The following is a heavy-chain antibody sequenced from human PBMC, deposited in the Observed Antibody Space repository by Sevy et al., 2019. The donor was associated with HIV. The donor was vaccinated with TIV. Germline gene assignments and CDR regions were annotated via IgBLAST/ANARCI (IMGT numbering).Heavy chain of an antibody. V-gene: IGHV3-53*01. Sequence: GGSLRLSCAASGFTVGSNDMSWVRQAPGKGLEWVSIIYSGVTTSYADPVKGRFTISRDNSKNTLYLQMNSLRAEDTAVYYCARVSVYYYDSSGYYTTGNAFDIWGQGTMVTVSS. D-gene: IGHD3-22*01. J-gene: IGHJ3*02. CDR3: ARVSVYYYDSSGYYTTGNAFDI. CDR2: IYSGVTT. CDR1: GFTVGSND.